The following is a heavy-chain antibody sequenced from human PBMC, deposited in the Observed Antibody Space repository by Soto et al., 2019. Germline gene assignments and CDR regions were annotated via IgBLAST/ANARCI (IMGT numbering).Heavy chain of an antibody. V-gene: IGHV1-69*12. D-gene: IGHD2-15*01. Sequence: QVQLVQSGAEVRQPASSVKVSCKTSGGTFSSYAISWVRQAPGQGLEWMGGIVPIVDTSTYAQKFQGRVTTTAHEYTSTAYMGLRSLRSDDTAIYYCVRVVAIPGSPDNWGQGPLVTVSS. CDR3: VRVVAIPGSPDN. CDR2: IVPIVDTS. J-gene: IGHJ4*02. CDR1: GGTFSSYA.